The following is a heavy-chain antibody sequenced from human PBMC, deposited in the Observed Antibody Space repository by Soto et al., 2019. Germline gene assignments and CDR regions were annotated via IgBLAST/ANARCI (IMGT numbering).Heavy chain of an antibody. J-gene: IGHJ4*02. CDR1: GFTFSTYG. CDR3: AKSVFATDGTHFFH. Sequence: GGSLRLSCVASGFTFSTYGMHWVRQAPGKGLEWVSFISYDGNKSYYAGSVKGRFSISRDNSKNTLYLQMNNLRPDDTAVYFFAKSVFATDGTHFFHWGQGTFVIVSS. CDR2: ISYDGNKS. V-gene: IGHV3-30*18. D-gene: IGHD1-7*01.